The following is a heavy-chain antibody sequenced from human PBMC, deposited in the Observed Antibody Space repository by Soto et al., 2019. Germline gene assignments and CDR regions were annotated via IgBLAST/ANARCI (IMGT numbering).Heavy chain of an antibody. V-gene: IGHV1-2*04. Sequence: QVQLVQSGAEVEKTGASGKVSCTASGYTFTGYYVHWVRHSPGQGLEWMGWINPNSGGTNYAQKFQGCVTMTRDTSIITAYMELSRLRSDDTAVYYCARSEGDFRRGYYKYNWLDPWGQGTLVTVSS. CDR1: GYTFTGYY. CDR3: ARSEGDFRRGYYKYNWLDP. J-gene: IGHJ5*02. D-gene: IGHD3-3*01. CDR2: INPNSGGT.